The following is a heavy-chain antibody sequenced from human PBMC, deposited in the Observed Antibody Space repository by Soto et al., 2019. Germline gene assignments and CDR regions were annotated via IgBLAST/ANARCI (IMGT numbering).Heavy chain of an antibody. CDR1: GFTFSSYS. J-gene: IGHJ4*02. CDR2: ISSSSSYI. CDR3: ARDQDDFWSGTDIDY. Sequence: EVQLVASGGGLVKPGGSLRLSCAASGFTFSSYSMNWVRQAPGKELEWVSSISSSSSYIYYADSVKGRFTISRDNAKNSLYLQMNSLRAEDTAVYYCARDQDDFWSGTDIDYWGQGTLVTVSS. V-gene: IGHV3-21*01. D-gene: IGHD3-3*01.